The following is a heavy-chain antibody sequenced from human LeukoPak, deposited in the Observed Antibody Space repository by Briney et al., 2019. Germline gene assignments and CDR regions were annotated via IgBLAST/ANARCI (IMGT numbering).Heavy chain of an antibody. V-gene: IGHV1-2*02. Sequence: GASVRVSCKASGYTFTGYYMHWVRQAPGQGLEWMGWINPNSGGTNYAQTFQGRVTMTRDTSISTAYMKLSRLRSEDTAVYYCASAKVYDYGDYGLVAFDIWGQGTMVTVSS. D-gene: IGHD4-17*01. J-gene: IGHJ3*02. CDR1: GYTFTGYY. CDR2: INPNSGGT. CDR3: ASAKVYDYGDYGLVAFDI.